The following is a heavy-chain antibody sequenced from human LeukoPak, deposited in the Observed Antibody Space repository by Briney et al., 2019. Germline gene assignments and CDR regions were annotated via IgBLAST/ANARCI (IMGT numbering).Heavy chain of an antibody. D-gene: IGHD3-16*02. V-gene: IGHV4-39*07. CDR1: GGSISSSSYY. CDR2: IYYSGST. J-gene: IGHJ3*02. Sequence: SETLSLTCTVSGGSISSSSYYWGWIRQPPGKGLEWIGSIYYSGSTYYNPSLKSRVTISVDTSKNQFSLKLSSVTAADTAVYYCASPMITFGGVIVIGAFDIWGQGTMVTVSS. CDR3: ASPMITFGGVIVIGAFDI.